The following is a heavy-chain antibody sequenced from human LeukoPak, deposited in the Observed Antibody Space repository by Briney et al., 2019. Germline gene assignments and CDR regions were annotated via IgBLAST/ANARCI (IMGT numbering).Heavy chain of an antibody. J-gene: IGHJ6*03. V-gene: IGHV3-21*01. CDR2: ISSSSSYI. D-gene: IGHD4-11*01. CDR3: ASQTVTTTYYYYYMDV. Sequence: GGSLRLSCAASGFTFSSYSMNWVRQAPGKGLEWVSSISSSSSYIYYADSVKGRFTISRDNAKNSLYLQMNSLRAEDTAVYYCASQTVTTTYYYYYMDVWGKGTTVTVS. CDR1: GFTFSSYS.